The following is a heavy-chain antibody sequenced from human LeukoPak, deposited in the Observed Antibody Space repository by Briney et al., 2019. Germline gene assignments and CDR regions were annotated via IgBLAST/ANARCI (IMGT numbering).Heavy chain of an antibody. D-gene: IGHD3-9*01. Sequence: SETLSLTCTVSGGSISSSSYYWGWIRRPPGKGLEWIGSIYYSGSTYYNPSLKSRVTISVDTSKNQFSLKLSSVTAAGTAVYYCARVGEGADILTGYYVDYWGQGTLVTVSS. J-gene: IGHJ4*02. CDR3: ARVGEGADILTGYYVDY. CDR2: IYYSGST. CDR1: GGSISSSSYY. V-gene: IGHV4-39*07.